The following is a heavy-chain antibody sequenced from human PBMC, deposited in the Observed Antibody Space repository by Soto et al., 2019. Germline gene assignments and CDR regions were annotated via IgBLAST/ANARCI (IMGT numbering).Heavy chain of an antibody. Sequence: EVQLLESGGGLVQPGGSLRLSCATSGFSFTSWPMSWVRQAPGKVLEWVSSISASGASTYYADSVKGRFFISRDSPRNTLYLQLNSLRAEDTALFYCVKSRPTVRIDGYYFDDWGQGTLVTVSP. J-gene: IGHJ4*02. CDR3: VKSRPTVRIDGYYFDD. CDR2: ISASGAST. CDR1: GFSFTSWP. V-gene: IGHV3-23*01. D-gene: IGHD2-2*03.